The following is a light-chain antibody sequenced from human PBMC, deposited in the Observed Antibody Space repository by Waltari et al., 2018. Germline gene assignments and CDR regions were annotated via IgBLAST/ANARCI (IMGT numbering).Light chain of an antibody. CDR1: QGVGRW. Sequence: DIQMTQSPSTLSASVGDRVTITCRASQGVGRWLAWYQQKAGKAPRCLISKASNLESGVPARFSGSGSGTEFTLTISSLQPDDFATYXXXXXXXYSSWTFGQGTKVEIK. V-gene: IGKV1-5*03. CDR3: XXXXXYSSWT. CDR2: KAS. J-gene: IGKJ1*01.